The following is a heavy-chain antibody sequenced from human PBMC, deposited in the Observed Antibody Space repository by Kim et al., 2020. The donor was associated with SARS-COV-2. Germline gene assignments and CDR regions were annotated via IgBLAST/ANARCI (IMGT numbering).Heavy chain of an antibody. J-gene: IGHJ3*02. CDR2: ISSNANTYET. Sequence: GGSLRLSCAASGFSFSNYDMHWVRQASGKGLEWVARISSNANTYETAYAASGISRFTVSTEDSKYLEYLHMSTLKTAETAVARCARVPGTTLAFWDAYD. CDR1: GFSFSNYD. CDR3: ARVPGTTLAFWDAYD. V-gene: IGHV3-73*01. D-gene: IGHD1-1*01.